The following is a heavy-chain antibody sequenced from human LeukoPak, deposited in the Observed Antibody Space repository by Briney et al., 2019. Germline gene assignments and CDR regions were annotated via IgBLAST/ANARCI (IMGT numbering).Heavy chain of an antibody. D-gene: IGHD3-22*01. V-gene: IGHV5-51*01. CDR1: GYSFTSYW. CDR3: ARLDFDSRRNWFDP. J-gene: IGHJ5*02. CDR2: IYPGDSDT. Sequence: GESLKISCKASGYSFTSYWIAWVRQMPGKGLEWIGIIYPGDSDTRYSPSFQGQVTISVDKSISTAYVQWSSLKASDTALYYCARLDFDSRRNWFDPWGQGTLVTVSS.